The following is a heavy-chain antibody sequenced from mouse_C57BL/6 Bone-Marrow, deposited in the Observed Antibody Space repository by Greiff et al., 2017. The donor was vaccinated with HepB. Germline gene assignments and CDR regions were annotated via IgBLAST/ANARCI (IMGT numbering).Heavy chain of an antibody. CDR3: ARGGIYYDYDKGYFDY. D-gene: IGHD2-4*01. V-gene: IGHV1-64*01. CDR2: IHPNSGST. J-gene: IGHJ2*01. CDR1: GYTFTSYW. Sequence: VKLQQPGAELVKPGASVKLSCKASGYTFTSYWMHWVKQRPGQGLEWIGMIHPNSGSTNYNEKFKSKATLTVDKSSSTAYMQLSSLTSEDSAVYYCARGGIYYDYDKGYFDYWGQGTTLTVSS.